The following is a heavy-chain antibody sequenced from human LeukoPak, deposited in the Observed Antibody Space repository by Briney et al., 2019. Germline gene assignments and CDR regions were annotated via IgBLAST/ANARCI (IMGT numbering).Heavy chain of an antibody. CDR3: AKDLSPSSHYCYYMDV. Sequence: PGRSLRLSCAASGFTFDDYAMHWVRQAPGKGLEWVSGISWNSGSIGYADSVKGRFTVSRDNAKNSLYLQMNSLRAEDTALYYCAKDLSPSSHYCYYMDVWGKGTTVTVSS. CDR1: GFTFDDYA. J-gene: IGHJ6*03. D-gene: IGHD3-16*02. V-gene: IGHV3-9*01. CDR2: ISWNSGSI.